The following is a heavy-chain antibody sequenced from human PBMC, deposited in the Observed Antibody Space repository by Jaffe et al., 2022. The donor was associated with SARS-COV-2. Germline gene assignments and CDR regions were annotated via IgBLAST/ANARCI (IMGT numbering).Heavy chain of an antibody. D-gene: IGHD3-16*01. CDR1: GFTFSSYW. V-gene: IGHV3-7*01. J-gene: IGHJ5*02. Sequence: EVQLVESGGGLVQPGGSLRLSCAASGFTFSSYWMSWVRQAPGKGLEWVANIKQDGSEKYYVDSVKGRFTISRDNAKNSLYLQMNSLRAEDTAVYYCARELTFGGVPRFDPWGQGTLVTVSS. CDR2: IKQDGSEK. CDR3: ARELTFGGVPRFDP.